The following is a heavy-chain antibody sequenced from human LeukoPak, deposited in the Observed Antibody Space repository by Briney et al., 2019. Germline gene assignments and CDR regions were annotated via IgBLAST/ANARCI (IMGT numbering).Heavy chain of an antibody. CDR1: EYSFTTYW. J-gene: IGHJ6*04. V-gene: IGHV5-51*01. CDR3: ARQQVAYYYYYGMDV. D-gene: IGHD2-15*01. CDR2: IYPGDSDT. Sequence: GESLKISCKGSEYSFTTYWIAWVRQMPGKGLEWMGTIYPGDSDTRYSPSFQGQVTISADKSISTAFLQWSSLKASDAAMYYCARQQVAYYYYYGMDVWGKGTTVTVSS.